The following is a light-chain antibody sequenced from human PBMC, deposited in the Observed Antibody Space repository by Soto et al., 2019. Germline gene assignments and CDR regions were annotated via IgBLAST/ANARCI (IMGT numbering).Light chain of an antibody. J-gene: IGKJ5*01. CDR2: AAS. V-gene: IGKV1-9*01. Sequence: DIQLTQSPSFLSASVGDRVTITCRASQGLSSDLAWYQQKPAKAPKLLLYAASTLQSGVPSRFSGSGSGTEFTLTISSLEPEDFATYYCQQRNSYPITFGEGTRLEIK. CDR3: QQRNSYPIT. CDR1: QGLSSD.